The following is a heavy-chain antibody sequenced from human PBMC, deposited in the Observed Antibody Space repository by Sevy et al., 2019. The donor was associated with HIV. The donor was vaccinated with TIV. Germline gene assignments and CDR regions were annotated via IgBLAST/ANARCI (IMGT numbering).Heavy chain of an antibody. J-gene: IGHJ6*02. D-gene: IGHD1-26*01. Sequence: ASVKVSCKASGYTFTTYYIHWVRQAPGQGLEWMGLIDPSGSTRYAQKFQGRVSMTGDTSTTTLSMELGSLTSEETAVYYCARDRDLSGSYLEYYYYAMDVGGQGTTVTVSS. CDR3: ARDRDLSGSYLEYYYYAMDV. CDR1: GYTFTTYY. V-gene: IGHV1-46*01. CDR2: IDPSGST.